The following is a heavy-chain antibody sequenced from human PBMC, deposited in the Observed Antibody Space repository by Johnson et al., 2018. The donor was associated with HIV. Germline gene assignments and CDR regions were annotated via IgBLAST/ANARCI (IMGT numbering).Heavy chain of an antibody. Sequence: QVQLVESGGGVVQPGRSLRLSCAASAFAFSSYVMHWVRQAPGKGLEWVAVISYDGSNKYYADSVKGRFTISRDNAKNSLYLQMNSLRAEETALYYCARVTRYNWNSDAFDIWGQGTMVTVSS. V-gene: IGHV3-30*04. CDR2: ISYDGSNK. J-gene: IGHJ3*02. CDR1: AFAFSSYV. D-gene: IGHD1-1*01. CDR3: ARVTRYNWNSDAFDI.